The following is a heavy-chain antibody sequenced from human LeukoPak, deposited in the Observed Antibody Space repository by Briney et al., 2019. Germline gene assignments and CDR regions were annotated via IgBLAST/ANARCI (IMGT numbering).Heavy chain of an antibody. V-gene: IGHV3-23*01. CDR3: AKTQGYYDC. D-gene: IGHD3-22*01. CDR2: IGVGGTT. J-gene: IGHJ4*02. Sequence: PGGSLRLSCAASGFTFSSYGMNWVRQAPGKGLEWVPGIGVGGTTYYADSVKGRFTISRDTSKNTLYLQMNSLRAEDTAVYYCAKTQGYYDCWGQGTLVTVSS. CDR1: GFTFSSYG.